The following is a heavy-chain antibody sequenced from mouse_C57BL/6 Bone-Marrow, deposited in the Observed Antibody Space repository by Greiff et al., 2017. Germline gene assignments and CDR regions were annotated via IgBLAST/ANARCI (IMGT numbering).Heavy chain of an antibody. J-gene: IGHJ2*01. CDR2: IYPRSGNT. Sequence: VQLQQSGAELARPGASVKLSCKASGYTFTSYGISWVKQRTGQGLEWIGEIYPRSGNTYYNEKFKGKATLTADKSSSTAYMELRSLTSEDSAVYFCARSGTTVVATSYYFDYWGQGTTLTGSS. CDR1: GYTFTSYG. D-gene: IGHD1-1*01. CDR3: ARSGTTVVATSYYFDY. V-gene: IGHV1-81*01.